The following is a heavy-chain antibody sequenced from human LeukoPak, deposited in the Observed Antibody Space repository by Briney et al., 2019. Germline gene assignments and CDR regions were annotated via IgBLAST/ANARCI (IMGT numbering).Heavy chain of an antibody. CDR1: C. V-gene: IGHV4-38-2*02. J-gene: IGHJ4*02. CDR3: ARVSDDEHGGNSGAVYFES. CDR2: VYHSGTT. Sequence: CWGWIRQSPGKGLEWIGNVYHSGTTYSNPSLRSRVSISVDTSKNQFSLKLSSVTAADSAIYYCARVSDDEHGGNSGAVYFESWGQGTVVTVSS. D-gene: IGHD4-23*01.